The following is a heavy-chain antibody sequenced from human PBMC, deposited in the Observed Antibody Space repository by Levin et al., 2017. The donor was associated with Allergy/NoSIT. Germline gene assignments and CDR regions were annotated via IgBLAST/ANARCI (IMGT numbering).Heavy chain of an antibody. CDR1: GDSITSYY. CDR3: ARLGHNWNPRAGFD. Sequence: SETLSLTCTVSGDSITSYYWSWIRQPPGKRLEWIGYIYHSGNTNYNPSLKSRVTISVDTSKNQFSLELRSVTAADTAVYYCARLGHNWNPRAGFDWGRGTLVTVSS. CDR2: IYHSGNT. J-gene: IGHJ4*02. V-gene: IGHV4-59*08. D-gene: IGHD1-20*01.